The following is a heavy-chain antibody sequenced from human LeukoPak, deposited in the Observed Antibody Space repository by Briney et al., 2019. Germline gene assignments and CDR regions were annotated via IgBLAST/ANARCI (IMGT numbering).Heavy chain of an antibody. V-gene: IGHV4-39*07. CDR3: ARVGLGSGRGFGDY. D-gene: IGHD3-10*01. Sequence: KPSETLSLTCTVSGGSISSSSYYWGWIRQPPGKGLEWIGSVYYSGSTYYNPSLKSRVTISVDTSKNQFSLKLSSVTAADTAVYYCARVGLGSGRGFGDYWGQGTLVTVSS. J-gene: IGHJ4*02. CDR2: VYYSGST. CDR1: GGSISSSSYY.